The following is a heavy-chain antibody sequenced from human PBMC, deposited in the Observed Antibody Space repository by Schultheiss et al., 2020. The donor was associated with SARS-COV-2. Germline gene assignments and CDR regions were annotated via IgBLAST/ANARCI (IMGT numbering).Heavy chain of an antibody. J-gene: IGHJ6*03. Sequence: SETLSLTCTVSGFSISSGYYWGWIRQPPGKGLEWIGSIYHSGSTYYNPSLKSRVTISVDTSKNQFSLKLSSVTAADTAVYYCARVRANYYYYMDVWGKGTTVTVSS. CDR1: GFSISSGYY. CDR2: IYHSGST. CDR3: ARVRANYYYYMDV. V-gene: IGHV4-38-2*02.